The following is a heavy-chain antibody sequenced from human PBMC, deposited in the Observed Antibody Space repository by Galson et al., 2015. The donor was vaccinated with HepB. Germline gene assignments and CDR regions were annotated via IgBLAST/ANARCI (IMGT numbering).Heavy chain of an antibody. V-gene: IGHV4-34*01. CDR3: ARGLIVATIGDYYYYGMDV. D-gene: IGHD5-12*01. CDR2: INHSGGT. J-gene: IGHJ6*02. CDR1: GGSFSGYY. Sequence: SLTCAVYGGSFSGYYWRWIRQPPGKGLEWIGEINHSGGTNYNPSLKSRVTISVDTSKNQFSLKLSSVTAADTAVYYCARGLIVATIGDYYYYGMDVWGQGTTATVSS.